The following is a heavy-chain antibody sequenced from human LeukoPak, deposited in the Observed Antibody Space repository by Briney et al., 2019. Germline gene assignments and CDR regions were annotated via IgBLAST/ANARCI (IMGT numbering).Heavy chain of an antibody. CDR1: GFTFSSHA. J-gene: IGHJ4*02. V-gene: IGHV3-23*01. Sequence: PGGSLRLSCAASGFTFSSHAMTWVRQAPGKGLEWVSAISGSGDSTYYADSVKGRFTISRDNSKITLYLQVNSLRAEDTAVYYCARRAVSGTSPLDYWGQGTLVTVSS. D-gene: IGHD6-19*01. CDR2: ISGSGDST. CDR3: ARRAVSGTSPLDY.